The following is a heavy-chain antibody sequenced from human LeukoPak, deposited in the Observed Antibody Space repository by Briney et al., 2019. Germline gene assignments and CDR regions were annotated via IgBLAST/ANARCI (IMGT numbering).Heavy chain of an antibody. D-gene: IGHD7-27*01. CDR3: TRDMAQTGDPFDY. CDR2: INPNSGGT. Sequence: ASVKDSCKASGYTFTGYYMHWVRQAPGQGLEWMGWINPNSGGTNYAQKFQGRVTMTRDMSISTAYMELSRLRSDDTAVYYCTRDMAQTGDPFDYWGQGTLVTVSS. V-gene: IGHV1-2*02. CDR1: GYTFTGYY. J-gene: IGHJ4*02.